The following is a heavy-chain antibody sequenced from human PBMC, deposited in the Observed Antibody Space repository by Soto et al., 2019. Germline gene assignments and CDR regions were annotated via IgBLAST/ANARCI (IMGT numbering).Heavy chain of an antibody. Sequence: SLRLSFAASGFPFSSYGMHWVRQAPGKGLEGVAVISYDGSNKYYADSVKGRFTISRDNSKNTLYLQMNSLRAEDTAVYYCAKLAAAGPFDYWGQG. D-gene: IGHD6-13*01. J-gene: IGHJ4*02. CDR3: AKLAAAGPFDY. CDR2: ISYDGSNK. CDR1: GFPFSSYG. V-gene: IGHV3-30*18.